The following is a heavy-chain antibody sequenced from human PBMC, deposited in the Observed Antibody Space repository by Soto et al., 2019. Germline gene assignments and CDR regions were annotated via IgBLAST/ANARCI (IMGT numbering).Heavy chain of an antibody. CDR3: ARGRYYYGSGSYYPYYYYYYMDV. Sequence: SETLSLTCTVSGGSISSGGYYWSWIRQHPGKGLEWIGYIYYSGSTYYNPSLKSRVTISVDTSKNQFSLKLSSVTAADTAVYYCARGRYYYGSGSYYPYYYYYYMDVWGKGTTVTVSS. CDR2: IYYSGST. CDR1: GGSISSGGYY. J-gene: IGHJ6*03. D-gene: IGHD3-10*01. V-gene: IGHV4-31*02.